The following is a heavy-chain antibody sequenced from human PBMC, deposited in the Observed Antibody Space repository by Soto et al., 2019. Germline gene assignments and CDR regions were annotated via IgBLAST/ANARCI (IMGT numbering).Heavy chain of an antibody. Sequence: QVQLVESGGGVVQPGRSLRLSCAASGFTFSSYDMHWVRQAPGKGLEWVAVIWYDGSNKYYADSVKGRFTISRDNSKNTLYLQMNSLRAEDTAVYYCARGYCSGGSCHEKAEADYWGQGTLVTVSS. J-gene: IGHJ4*02. CDR1: GFTFSSYD. CDR2: IWYDGSNK. V-gene: IGHV3-33*01. D-gene: IGHD2-15*01. CDR3: ARGYCSGGSCHEKAEADY.